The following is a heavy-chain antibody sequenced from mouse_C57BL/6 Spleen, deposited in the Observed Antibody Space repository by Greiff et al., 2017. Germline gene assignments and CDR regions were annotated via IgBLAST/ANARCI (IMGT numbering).Heavy chain of an antibody. CDR1: GYTFTSYW. D-gene: IGHD2-14*01. CDR3: ARTIGYAMGY. CDR2: IDPSDSYT. Sequence: VQLQQPGAELVRPGTSVKLSCKASGYTFTSYWMHWVKQRPGQGLEWIGVIDPSDSYTNYNQKFKGKATLTVDTSSSTAYMQLSSLTSEDSAVYYCARTIGYAMGYWGQGTSVTVSS. J-gene: IGHJ4*01. V-gene: IGHV1-59*01.